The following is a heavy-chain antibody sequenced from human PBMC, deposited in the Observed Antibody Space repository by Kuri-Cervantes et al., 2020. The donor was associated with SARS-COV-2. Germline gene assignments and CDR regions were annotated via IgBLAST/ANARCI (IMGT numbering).Heavy chain of an antibody. J-gene: IGHJ6*02. CDR3: ARVGFLFGGADYYYYGMDV. D-gene: IGHD3-3*01. V-gene: IGHV6-1*01. Sequence: LSGGIFGDSFSSNSAAWNWIRQSPSRGLEGLGRTYYRFKWYNDYAVSVKSRIPINPDTSKNQFSLQLNSVTPEDTAVYYCARVGFLFGGADYYYYGMDVWGQGTTVTASS. CDR1: GDSFSSNSAA. CDR2: TYYRFKWYN.